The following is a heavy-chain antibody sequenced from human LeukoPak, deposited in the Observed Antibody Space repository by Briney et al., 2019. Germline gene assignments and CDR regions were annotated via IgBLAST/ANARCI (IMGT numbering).Heavy chain of an antibody. Sequence: PGGSLRLSCAASGFTFSSYAMSWVRQAPGKGLEWVSAISGSGGSTYYADSVKGRFTISRDNSKNTLYLQMNSLRAEDTAVYYCAKVTSFLYYYDSSGYYSYFDYWGQGTLVTVSS. D-gene: IGHD3-22*01. V-gene: IGHV3-23*01. CDR1: GFTFSSYA. CDR2: ISGSGGST. J-gene: IGHJ4*02. CDR3: AKVTSFLYYYDSSGYYSYFDY.